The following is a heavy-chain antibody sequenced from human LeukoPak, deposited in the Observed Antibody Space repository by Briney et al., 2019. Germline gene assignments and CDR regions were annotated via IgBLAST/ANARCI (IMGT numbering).Heavy chain of an antibody. V-gene: IGHV1-18*04. Sequence: GASVKVSCKASGYTFTSYGISWVRQAPGQGLEWMGWISVYNGNTNYAQKLQGRVTMTTDTSTSTAYMELRSLRSDDTAVYYCARGTFDGYGDEAWFDPWGQGTLVTVSS. D-gene: IGHD4-17*01. CDR3: ARGTFDGYGDEAWFDP. J-gene: IGHJ5*02. CDR1: GYTFTSYG. CDR2: ISVYNGNT.